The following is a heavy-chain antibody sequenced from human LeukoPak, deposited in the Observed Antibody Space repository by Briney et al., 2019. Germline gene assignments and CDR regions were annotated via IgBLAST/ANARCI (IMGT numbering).Heavy chain of an antibody. D-gene: IGHD5-12*01. J-gene: IGHJ4*02. CDR1: GGPFSGYY. V-gene: IGHV4-34*01. CDR3: ARGTWLRLSSVYYFDY. Sequence: SETLSLTCAVYGGPFSGYYWSWIRQPPGKGLEWIGEINHSGSTNYNPSLKSRVTISVDTSKNQFSLKLSAVTAADTAVYYCARGTWLRLSSVYYFDYWGQGTLVTVSS. CDR2: INHSGST.